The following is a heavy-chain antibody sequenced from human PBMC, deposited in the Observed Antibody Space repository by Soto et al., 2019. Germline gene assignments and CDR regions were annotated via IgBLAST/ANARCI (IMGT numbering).Heavy chain of an antibody. Sequence: TLSLTCTVSGGSISSGGYYWSWIRQHPGKGLEWIGYIYYSGSTYYNPSLKSRVTISVDTSKNQFSLKLSSVTAADTAVYYCAREMVTDNWFVPWGQGTLVTVSS. V-gene: IGHV4-31*03. CDR3: AREMVTDNWFVP. CDR1: GGSISSGGYY. CDR2: IYYSGST. J-gene: IGHJ5*02. D-gene: IGHD2-8*01.